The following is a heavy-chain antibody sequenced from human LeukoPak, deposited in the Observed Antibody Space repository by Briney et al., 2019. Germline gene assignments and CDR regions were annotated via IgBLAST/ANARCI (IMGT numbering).Heavy chain of an antibody. CDR3: ARHSVCSSTSCYKRGANWFDP. V-gene: IGHV4-39*01. J-gene: IGHJ5*02. D-gene: IGHD2-2*02. CDR2: IYYSGST. CDR1: GGSISSSSYY. Sequence: PSETLSLTCTVSGGSISSSSYYWGWIRQPPGKGLEWIGSIYYSGSTYYNPSLKSRVTISVDTSKNQFSLKLSSVTAADTAVYYCARHSVCSSTSCYKRGANWFDPWGQGTLVTVSS.